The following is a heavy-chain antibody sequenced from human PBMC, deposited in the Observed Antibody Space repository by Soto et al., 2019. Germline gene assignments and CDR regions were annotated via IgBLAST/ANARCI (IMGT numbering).Heavy chain of an antibody. CDR1: GGSISSGDYY. D-gene: IGHD3-9*01. CDR2: IYYSGSI. V-gene: IGHV4-30-4*01. CDR3: ASVIPTRTNVLRYLDPA. J-gene: IGHJ5*02. Sequence: PSETLSLTCTFSGGSISSGDYYWGWIRQPPGKGLEWIGSIYYSGSIYYNPSLKSRVTISVDTSKNQFSLKLSSVTAADTAVYYCASVIPTRTNVLRYLDPAWGQGSLVTVSS.